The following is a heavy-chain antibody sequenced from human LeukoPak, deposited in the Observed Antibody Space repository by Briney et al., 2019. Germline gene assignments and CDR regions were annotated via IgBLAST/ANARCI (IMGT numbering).Heavy chain of an antibody. D-gene: IGHD3-22*01. V-gene: IGHV3-11*04. CDR2: ISSSGSTI. CDR1: GFTFSDYY. Sequence: GGSLRLSCAASGFTFSDYYMSWVRQAPGKGLEWVSYISSSGSTIYYADSVKGRFTISRDNAKNSLYLQMNSLRAEDTAVYYCARDLGTMIVVVNGAFDIWGQGTMVTVSS. J-gene: IGHJ3*02. CDR3: ARDLGTMIVVVNGAFDI.